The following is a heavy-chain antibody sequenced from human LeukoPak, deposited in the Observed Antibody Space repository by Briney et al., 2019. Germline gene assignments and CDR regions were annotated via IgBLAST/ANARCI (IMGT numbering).Heavy chain of an antibody. CDR3: AKDINTVGVIRWFDP. CDR1: GGSISSYY. V-gene: IGHV4-4*07. CDR2: IHTSGST. Sequence: SETLSLTCTVSGGSISSYYWSWIRQPAGKGLEWIGRIHTSGSTNYNPSLKSRVTMSADTSKNQFSLKLSSVTGADTAVYYCAKDINTVGVIRWFDPWGQGTLVTVSS. J-gene: IGHJ5*02. D-gene: IGHD3-10*01.